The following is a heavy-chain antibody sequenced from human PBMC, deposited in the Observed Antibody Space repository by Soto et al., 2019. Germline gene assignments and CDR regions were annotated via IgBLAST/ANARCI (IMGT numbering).Heavy chain of an antibody. CDR3: VSDGSSGWHFAS. D-gene: IGHD6-19*01. J-gene: IGHJ4*02. V-gene: IGHV3-7*01. CDR2: VKQDGSQS. CDR1: GFTFSRYW. Sequence: EVQLVESGGGLVQPGGSLRLSCEASGFTFSRYWMSWIRQAPGKGLEWVANVKQDGSQSYLVDSVKGRFTMSRDNAKNSLLLQMNSLRAEDTAVYYCVSDGSSGWHFASWGQGTLVTVSS.